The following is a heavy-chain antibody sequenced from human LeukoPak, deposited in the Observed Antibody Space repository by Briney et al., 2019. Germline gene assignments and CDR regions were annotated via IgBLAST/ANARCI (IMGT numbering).Heavy chain of an antibody. D-gene: IGHD2-21*02. CDR1: GFTFSNAW. CDR2: IKSKTDGETT. V-gene: IGHV3-15*01. J-gene: IGHJ4*02. CDR3: TTTEHKGGDWGGD. Sequence: GGSLRLSCAASGFTFSNAWMSWVRQAPGKGLEWVGRIKSKTDGETTDYAAPVKGRFTISRDDSKNTLYLQMNSLKTEDTAVYYCTTTEHKGGDWGGDWGQGTLVTVSS.